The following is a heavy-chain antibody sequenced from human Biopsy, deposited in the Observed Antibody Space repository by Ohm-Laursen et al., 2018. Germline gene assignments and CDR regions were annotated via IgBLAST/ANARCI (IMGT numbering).Heavy chain of an antibody. J-gene: IGHJ4*02. V-gene: IGHV1-69*04. D-gene: IGHD2-15*01. Sequence: SSVKVSCKASGGTSSNFAINWVRQAPGQGLECMGRIIPLIGLTNYAQKFQGRVTITADKFTNTVYMELSGLRSDDTAVYFCARDCNGDNCGVDFWGQGTLVTVS. CDR2: IIPLIGLT. CDR1: GGTSSNFA. CDR3: ARDCNGDNCGVDF.